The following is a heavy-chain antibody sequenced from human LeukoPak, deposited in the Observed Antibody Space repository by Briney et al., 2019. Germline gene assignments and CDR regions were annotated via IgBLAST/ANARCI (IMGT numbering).Heavy chain of an antibody. CDR3: ARIDYYGSGSYYMPDY. V-gene: IGHV4-59*01. CDR2: IYYSGST. D-gene: IGHD3-10*01. J-gene: IGHJ4*02. Sequence: SETLSLTCTVSGGSISSYYWSWIRQPPGEGLEWIGYIYYSGSTNYNPSLKSRVTISVDTSKNQFSLKLSSVTAADTAVYYCARIDYYGSGSYYMPDYWGQGTLVTVSS. CDR1: GGSISSYY.